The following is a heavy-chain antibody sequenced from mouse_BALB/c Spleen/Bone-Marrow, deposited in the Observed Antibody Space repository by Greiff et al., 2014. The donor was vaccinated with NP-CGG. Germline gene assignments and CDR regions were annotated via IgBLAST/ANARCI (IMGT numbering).Heavy chain of an antibody. CDR2: IDPANGNT. V-gene: IGHV14-3*02. CDR1: GFNIKDTY. Sequence: VQLQQSGAELVKPGASVKLSCTASGFNIKDTYMHWVKQRPEQGLEWIGRIDPANGNTKYDPKFQGKATITADTSSNTAYLQLSSLTSEDTAVYYCARYYYGSSYSDYWSQGTTLTVSS. D-gene: IGHD1-1*01. CDR3: ARYYYGSSYSDY. J-gene: IGHJ2*01.